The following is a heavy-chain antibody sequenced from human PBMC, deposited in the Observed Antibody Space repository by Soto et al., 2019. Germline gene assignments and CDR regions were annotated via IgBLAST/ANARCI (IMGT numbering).Heavy chain of an antibody. CDR3: ARSIMITFGGVIVIPPDV. Sequence: GXSVKVSCNASGYTFTSYAMHWVRQAPVQRLEWMGWINAGNGNTKYSQKFQGRVTITRDTSASTAYMELSSLRSEDTAVYYCARSIMITFGGVIVIPPDVWGQGTTVTVSS. CDR2: INAGNGNT. V-gene: IGHV1-3*01. D-gene: IGHD3-16*02. CDR1: GYTFTSYA. J-gene: IGHJ6*02.